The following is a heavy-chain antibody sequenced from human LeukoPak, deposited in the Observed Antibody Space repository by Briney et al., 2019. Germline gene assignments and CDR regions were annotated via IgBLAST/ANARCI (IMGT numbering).Heavy chain of an antibody. CDR2: ILYDGNNK. D-gene: IGHD5-18*01. V-gene: IGHV3-30-3*01. CDR1: GFTFSTYA. Sequence: GGSLRLSCVASGFTFSTYAMHWVRQAPGKGLEWVAVILYDGNNKYYADSVKGRFTISRDNSKNTLYLQMNSLRAEDTAVYYCARGRKYSYGTYYYGLDVWGQGTTVTVCS. J-gene: IGHJ6*02. CDR3: ARGRKYSYGTYYYGLDV.